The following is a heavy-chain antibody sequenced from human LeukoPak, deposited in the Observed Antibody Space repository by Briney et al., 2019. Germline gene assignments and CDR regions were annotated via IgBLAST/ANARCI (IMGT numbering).Heavy chain of an antibody. D-gene: IGHD3-22*01. CDR3: AGEGRYYYDSSGPRPYAFDI. CDR1: GYSFTSYW. V-gene: IGHV5-51*01. J-gene: IGHJ3*02. CDR2: IYPGDSDT. Sequence: GESLKISCKGSGYSFTSYWIGWVRQIPGKGLEWMGIIYPGDSDTRYSPSFQGQVTISADKSISTAYLQWSSLKASDTAMYYCAGEGRYYYDSSGPRPYAFDIWGQGTMVTVSS.